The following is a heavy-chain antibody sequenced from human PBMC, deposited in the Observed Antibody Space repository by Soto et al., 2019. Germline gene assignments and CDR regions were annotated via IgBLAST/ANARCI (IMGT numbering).Heavy chain of an antibody. CDR1: GFTFSSYG. Sequence: GGSLRLSCAASGFTFSSYGMHWVRQAPGKGLEWVAVIWYDGSNKYYADSVKGRFTISRDNSKNTLYLQMNSLRAEDTALYYCARDRIVATTDYYGMDVWGQGTTVTVSS. J-gene: IGHJ6*02. D-gene: IGHD5-12*01. CDR3: ARDRIVATTDYYGMDV. V-gene: IGHV3-33*01. CDR2: IWYDGSNK.